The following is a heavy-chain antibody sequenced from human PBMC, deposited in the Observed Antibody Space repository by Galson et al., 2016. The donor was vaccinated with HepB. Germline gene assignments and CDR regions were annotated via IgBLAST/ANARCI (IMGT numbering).Heavy chain of an antibody. CDR1: GYSFTNYW. V-gene: IGHV5-51*01. J-gene: IGHJ3*02. CDR3: ARPSKKSYGSFPIDAFDI. Sequence: QSGAEVKKPGESLKISCTGSGYSFTNYWIAWVRQMPGQRPEWTGIINPFDSDARYSPSFQGRVTISADKSFTTVYLQWSSLKASDTAIYYCARPSKKSYGSFPIDAFDIWGQGTMVTVSS. D-gene: IGHD1-26*01. CDR2: INPFDSDA.